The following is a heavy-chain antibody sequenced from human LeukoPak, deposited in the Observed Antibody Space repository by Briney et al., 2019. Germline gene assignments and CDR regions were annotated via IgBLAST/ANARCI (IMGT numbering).Heavy chain of an antibody. CDR1: GFTFSSYW. Sequence: GGSLRLSCAASGFTFSSYWMSWVRQAPGKGLEWVANIKQDGSEKYYVDSVKGRFTISRDNSKNTLYLQMNSLRAEDTAVYYCAKGDYYDSSGPYYFDYWAREPWSPSPQ. J-gene: IGHJ4*02. D-gene: IGHD3-22*01. CDR2: IKQDGSEK. CDR3: AKGDYYDSSGPYYFDY. V-gene: IGHV3-7*01.